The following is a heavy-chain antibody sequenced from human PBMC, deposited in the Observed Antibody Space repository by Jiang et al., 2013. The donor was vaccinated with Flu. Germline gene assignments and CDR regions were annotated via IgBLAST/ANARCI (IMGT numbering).Heavy chain of an antibody. CDR1: GGTFSSYA. CDR2: IIPIFGTA. D-gene: IGHD4-23*01. V-gene: IGHV1-69*01. Sequence: GAEVKKPGSSVKVSCKVSGGTFSSYAISWVRQAPGQGLEWMGGIIPIFGTANYAQKFQGRVTITADESTSTAYMELSSLRSEDTAVYYCARGPTTVVTPYYFDYWGQGTLVTVSS. CDR3: ARGPTTVVTPYYFDY. J-gene: IGHJ4*02.